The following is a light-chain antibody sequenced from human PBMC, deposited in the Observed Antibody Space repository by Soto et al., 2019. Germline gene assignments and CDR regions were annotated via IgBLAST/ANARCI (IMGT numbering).Light chain of an antibody. V-gene: IGKV3-11*01. CDR3: QQRSNWPIT. J-gene: IGKJ5*01. CDR2: DAS. CDR1: QSVSSY. Sequence: EIVLTQSPATLSFSQGERATLSCRASQSVSSYLAWYQQKPGQAPRPLIYDASNRATGIPARFSGSGSGTDFTLTISSLEPEDFAVYYCQQRSNWPITFGQGTRLEI.